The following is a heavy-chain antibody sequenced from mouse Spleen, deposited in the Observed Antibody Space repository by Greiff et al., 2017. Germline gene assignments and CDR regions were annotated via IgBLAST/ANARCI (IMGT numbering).Heavy chain of an antibody. CDR3: AGDDYAMDY. J-gene: IGHJ4*01. CDR1: GYTFTDYY. V-gene: IGHV1-26*01. Sequence: VHVKQSGPELVKPGASVKISCKASGYTFTDYYMNWVKQSHGKSLEWIGDINPNNGGTSYNQKFKGKATLTVDKSSSTAYMELRSLTSEDSAVYYCAGDDYAMDYWGQGTSVTVSS. CDR2: INPNNGGT.